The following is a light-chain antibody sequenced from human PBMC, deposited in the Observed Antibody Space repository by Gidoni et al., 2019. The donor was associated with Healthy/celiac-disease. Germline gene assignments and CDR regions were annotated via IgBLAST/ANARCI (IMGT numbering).Light chain of an antibody. V-gene: IGLV3-1*01. CDR2: QDS. J-gene: IGLJ2*01. CDR1: KLGDKY. Sequence: SYELTQPPPVSVSPGQTASITCSGDKLGDKYACWYQQKPGQSPVLVIYQDSKRPSGIPERFSGSNSGNTATLTISGTQAMDEADYYCQAWDSSLKVFGGGTKLTVL. CDR3: QAWDSSLKV.